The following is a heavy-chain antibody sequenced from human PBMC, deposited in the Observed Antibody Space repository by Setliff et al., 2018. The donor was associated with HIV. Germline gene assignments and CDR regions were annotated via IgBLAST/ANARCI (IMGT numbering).Heavy chain of an antibody. D-gene: IGHD4-17*01. CDR3: ARARGRGVTTNFDY. V-gene: IGHV1-69*13. CDR2: IIPIFHTA. Sequence: SVKVSCKTSGGSLSNYGITWVRQAPGQGLEWMGGIIPIFHTANFAQKFQGRLSITAHESTSTAYMELSSLTSEDTAMYYCARARGRGVTTNFDYWGQGTLVTVSS. J-gene: IGHJ4*02. CDR1: GGSLSNYG.